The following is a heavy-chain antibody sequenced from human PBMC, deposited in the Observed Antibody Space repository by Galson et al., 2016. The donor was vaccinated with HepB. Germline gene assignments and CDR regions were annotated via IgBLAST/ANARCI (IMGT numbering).Heavy chain of an antibody. CDR3: ARLYGGGRDRHFDY. D-gene: IGHD4-23*01. V-gene: IGHV2-70*01. Sequence: PALVKPTQTLTLTCTFSGFSLNTNGMCVSWIRQPPGKALQWLALIDWDDEKYYSTSLRTRLTISKDTSKNQVVLTMTNMDPVDTATYYCARLYGGGRDRHFDYWGQGTLVTVSS. J-gene: IGHJ4*02. CDR1: GFSLNTNGMC. CDR2: IDWDDEK.